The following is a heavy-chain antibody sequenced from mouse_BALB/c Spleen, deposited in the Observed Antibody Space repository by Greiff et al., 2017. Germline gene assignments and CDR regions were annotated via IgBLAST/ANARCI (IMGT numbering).Heavy chain of an antibody. CDR1: GYAFTNYL. J-gene: IGHJ3*01. V-gene: IGHV1-54*01. Sequence: QVQLQQSGAELVRPGTSVKVSCKASGYAFTNYLIEWVKQRLGQGLEWIGVINPGSGGTNYNEKFKGKATLTADKSSSTAYMQLSSLTSDDSAVYFCARSKARATPFAYWGQGTLVTVSA. CDR3: ARSKARATPFAY. D-gene: IGHD3-1*01. CDR2: INPGSGGT.